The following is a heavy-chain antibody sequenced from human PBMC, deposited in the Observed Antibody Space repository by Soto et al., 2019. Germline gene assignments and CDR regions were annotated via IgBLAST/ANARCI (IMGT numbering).Heavy chain of an antibody. CDR1: GFTFSSYW. CDR2: IKQDGSEK. J-gene: IGHJ4*02. Sequence: PGGSLRLSCAASGFTFSSYWMSWVRQAPGKGLECVANIKQDGSEKYYVDSGKGRFTISRDNAKNSLYLQMNSLRAEETAVYYFARELGYYDSSGYFDYSGQGTLVTVSS. V-gene: IGHV3-7*01. CDR3: ARELGYYDSSGYFDY. D-gene: IGHD3-22*01.